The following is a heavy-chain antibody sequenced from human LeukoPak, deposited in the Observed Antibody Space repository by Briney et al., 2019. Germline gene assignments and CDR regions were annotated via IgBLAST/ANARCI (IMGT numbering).Heavy chain of an antibody. CDR2: ISYDGSNK. CDR3: AKALGWAGDYYGMDV. J-gene: IGHJ6*02. V-gene: IGHV3-30*18. D-gene: IGHD6-19*01. Sequence: GRSLRLSCAASGFTFSSYGMHWVRQAPGKGLEWVAVISYDGSNKYYADSVKGRFTISRDNSKNTLYLQMNSLRAEDTAVYYCAKALGWAGDYYGMDVWGQGTTVTVSS. CDR1: GFTFSSYG.